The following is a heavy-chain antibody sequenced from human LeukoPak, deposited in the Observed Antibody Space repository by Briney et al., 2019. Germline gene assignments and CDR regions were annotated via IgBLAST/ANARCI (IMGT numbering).Heavy chain of an antibody. Sequence: SETLSLTCTVSGGSLSSYYWSWLRQPPGKGLEWIGYIYYSGSTNYNPSLKSRVTISVDTSKNQFSLKLSSVTAADTAVYYCARHGPYSSSWYPYHYYYYGMDVWGQGTTVTVSS. D-gene: IGHD6-13*01. J-gene: IGHJ6*02. CDR3: ARHGPYSSSWYPYHYYYYGMDV. V-gene: IGHV4-59*08. CDR2: IYYSGST. CDR1: GGSLSSYY.